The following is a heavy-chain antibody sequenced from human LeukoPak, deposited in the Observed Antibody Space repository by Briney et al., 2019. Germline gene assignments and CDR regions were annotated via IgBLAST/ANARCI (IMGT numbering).Heavy chain of an antibody. D-gene: IGHD3-22*01. CDR3: ARDPARTYYYDSSGYYFDY. CDR1: GLTFNSYA. Sequence: GGSLRLSCAAFGLTFNSYAMLWVRQAPGKGLDWVAVISYDGSNIYYADSVRGRFTISRDNSKNTLYLQMNSLRAEDTAVYYCARDPARTYYYDSSGYYFDYWGQGTLVTVSS. CDR2: ISYDGSNI. V-gene: IGHV3-30*04. J-gene: IGHJ4*02.